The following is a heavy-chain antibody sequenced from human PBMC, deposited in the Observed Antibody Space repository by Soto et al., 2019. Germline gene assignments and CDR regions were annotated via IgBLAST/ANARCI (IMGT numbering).Heavy chain of an antibody. CDR3: AGMPYTSGLRFDP. D-gene: IGHD6-19*01. CDR1: GDSYSISTYS. CDR2: VYQSGVT. V-gene: IGHV4-30-2*01. J-gene: IGHJ5*02. Sequence: SETLSLTCNMSGDSYSISTYSWSWIRQPPGKALQWIGFVYQSGVTSYNPSLASRVSISLDRSNNQCSLKLKSVTAADTSVYFCAGMPYTSGLRFDPWGPGTLVTV.